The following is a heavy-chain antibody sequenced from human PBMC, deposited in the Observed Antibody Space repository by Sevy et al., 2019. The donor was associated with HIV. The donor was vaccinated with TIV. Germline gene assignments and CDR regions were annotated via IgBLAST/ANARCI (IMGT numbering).Heavy chain of an antibody. CDR2: INQDGSEK. CDR3: ARDRWAKDPEYGFDI. V-gene: IGHV3-7*01. J-gene: IGHJ3*02. D-gene: IGHD3-10*01. Sequence: GGSLRLSCAASGISFSNYWMSWVRQAPGKGLEWVANINQDGSEKKFVGSVKGRFTISRDNAKNSVYLQMNSLTAEDTAVYYCARDRWAKDPEYGFDIWGQGTMVTVSS. CDR1: GISFSNYW.